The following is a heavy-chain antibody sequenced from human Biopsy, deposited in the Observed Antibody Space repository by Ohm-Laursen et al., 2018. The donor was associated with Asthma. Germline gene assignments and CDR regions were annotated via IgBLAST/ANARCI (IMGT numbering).Heavy chain of an antibody. V-gene: IGHV3-30*05. Sequence: SLRLSCAASGFTFRTYGMHWVRQTPGKGLEWLSSISYDGHNQHYADSVKGRFTISRDNSKNTVSLEMNSLRRDDTAVYFCARATVAAAGNDWGQGTLVTFS. D-gene: IGHD6-13*01. CDR3: ARATVAAAGND. J-gene: IGHJ4*02. CDR1: GFTFRTYG. CDR2: ISYDGHNQ.